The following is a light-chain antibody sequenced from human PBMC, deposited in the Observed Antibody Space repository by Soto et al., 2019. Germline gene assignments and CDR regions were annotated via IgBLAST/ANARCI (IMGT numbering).Light chain of an antibody. J-gene: IGKJ5*01. Sequence: IQMRKSNYPLSASVGDRVTLTCRASQSISSWLAWYQQKPGKAPKLLIYDASSLESGVPSRFSGSGSGTEFTLTLSSLQPDDVATYYCQQYNSYPVTFGQGTRLEIK. CDR2: DAS. V-gene: IGKV1-5*01. CDR3: QQYNSYPVT. CDR1: QSISSW.